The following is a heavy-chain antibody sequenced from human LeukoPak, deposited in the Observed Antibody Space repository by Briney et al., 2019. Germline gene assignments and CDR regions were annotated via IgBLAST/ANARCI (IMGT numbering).Heavy chain of an antibody. CDR1: GGSISSYY. Sequence: SETLSLTCTVSGGSISSYYWSWIRQPPGKGLEWIGYIYYSGSTNYNPSLKSRVTISVDTSKNQFSLKLSSVTAADTAVYYCARVWVHRHAFDIWGQGTMVTVSS. CDR3: ARVWVHRHAFDI. CDR2: IYYSGST. J-gene: IGHJ3*02. D-gene: IGHD3-16*01. V-gene: IGHV4-59*12.